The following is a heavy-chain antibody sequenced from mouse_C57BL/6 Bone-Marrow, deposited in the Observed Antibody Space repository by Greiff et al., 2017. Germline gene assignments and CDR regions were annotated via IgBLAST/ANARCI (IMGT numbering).Heavy chain of an antibody. CDR3: AEYSNYAIDY. CDR2: IHPNSGST. V-gene: IGHV1-64*01. Sequence: QVQLQQPGAELVKPGASVKLSCKASGYTFTSYWMHWVKQRPGQGLEWIGMIHPNSGSTNSNEKFTSQATLTVDKSSSTAYMQLSSLTSEDSAVYYCAEYSNYAIDYWGQGTSVTVSS. D-gene: IGHD2-5*01. CDR1: GYTFTSYW. J-gene: IGHJ4*01.